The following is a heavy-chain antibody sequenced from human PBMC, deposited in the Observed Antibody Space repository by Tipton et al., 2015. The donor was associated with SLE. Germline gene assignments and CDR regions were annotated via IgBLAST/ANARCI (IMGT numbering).Heavy chain of an antibody. CDR2: ISSSSSYI. J-gene: IGHJ4*02. D-gene: IGHD2-2*03. Sequence: GSLRLSCAASGFTFSSYEMNWVRQAPGKGLEWVSYISSSSSYIYYADSVKGRFTISRDNAKNSLYLQMNSLRAEDTAVYYCASVHGYCSSTSCPDYWGQGTLVTVSS. V-gene: IGHV3-21*05. CDR3: ASVHGYCSSTSCPDY. CDR1: GFTFSSYE.